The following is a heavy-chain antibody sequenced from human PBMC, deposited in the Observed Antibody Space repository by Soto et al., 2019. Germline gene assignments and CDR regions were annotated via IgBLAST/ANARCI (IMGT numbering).Heavy chain of an antibody. CDR2: IWYDGSNK. CDR3: ATLPLGGGNKIGAFDI. V-gene: IGHV3-33*01. Sequence: QVQLVESGGGVVQPGRSLRLSCAASGFTFSSYGMHWVRQAPGKGLEWVAVIWYDGSNKYYADSVKGRFTISRDNSKNTLYLQMNSLRAEDTAVYYCATLPLGGGNKIGAFDIWGQGTMVTVSS. J-gene: IGHJ3*02. CDR1: GFTFSSYG. D-gene: IGHD3-16*01.